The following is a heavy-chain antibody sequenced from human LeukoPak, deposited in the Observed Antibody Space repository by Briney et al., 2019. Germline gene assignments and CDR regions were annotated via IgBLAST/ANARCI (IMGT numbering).Heavy chain of an antibody. Sequence: ASVKVSCKASGYTFTSYAMHWVRQAPGQRLEWMGWINAGNGNTKYSQKFQGRVTITRDTSASTAYMELSSLRSEDTAVYYCARVGGGRGKYYDFWSGCFSFDYWGQGTLVTVSS. V-gene: IGHV1-3*01. J-gene: IGHJ4*02. CDR2: INAGNGNT. D-gene: IGHD3-3*01. CDR1: GYTFTSYA. CDR3: ARVGGGRGKYYDFWSGCFSFDY.